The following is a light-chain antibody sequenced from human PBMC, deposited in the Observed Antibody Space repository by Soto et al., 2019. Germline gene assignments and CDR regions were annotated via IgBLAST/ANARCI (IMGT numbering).Light chain of an antibody. CDR3: QQYKSWT. Sequence: DIQMTQSPSSLSASVGDRVTITCRASQSISSWLAWYQQKPGKAPKLLIYDASSLESGVPSRFSGSGSGTEFTLTISSLQPDDFATYYCQQYKSWTFGQGTTVDIK. V-gene: IGKV1-5*01. CDR1: QSISSW. J-gene: IGKJ1*01. CDR2: DAS.